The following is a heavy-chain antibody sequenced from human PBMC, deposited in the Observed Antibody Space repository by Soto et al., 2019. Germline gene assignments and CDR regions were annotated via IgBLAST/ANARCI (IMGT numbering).Heavy chain of an antibody. D-gene: IGHD2-21*01. J-gene: IGHJ4*02. V-gene: IGHV3-49*03. Sequence: GGSLRLSCTASGFTFGDYPMSWFRQAPGKGLEWVGFIRSKAYGGTTEYAASVKGRFTISRDDSKSITYLQMNSLKTEDTAVYYCARAGIRTSFDYWGQGTLVTVSS. CDR1: GFTFGDYP. CDR2: IRSKAYGGTT. CDR3: ARAGIRTSFDY.